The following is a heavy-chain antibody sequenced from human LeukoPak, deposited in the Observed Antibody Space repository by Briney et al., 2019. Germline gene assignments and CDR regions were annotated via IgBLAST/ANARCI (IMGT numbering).Heavy chain of an antibody. J-gene: IGHJ4*02. D-gene: IGHD6-13*01. Sequence: GGSLRLSCAASGFTFSSYGMSWVRQAPGKGLECVSSISSSSNYMYYADSVKGRFTIARDNVKNSLYLQMNSLKTEDTAVYYCTAGTGLRGGGEFDYWGQGTLVTVSS. CDR2: ISSSSNYM. CDR1: GFTFSSYG. V-gene: IGHV3-21*03. CDR3: TAGTGLRGGGEFDY.